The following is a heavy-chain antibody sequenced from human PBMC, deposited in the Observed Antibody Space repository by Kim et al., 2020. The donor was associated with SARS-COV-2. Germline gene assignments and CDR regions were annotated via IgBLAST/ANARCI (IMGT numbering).Heavy chain of an antibody. J-gene: IGHJ4*02. D-gene: IGHD4-17*01. CDR1: GFTFDDYA. CDR3: AKDFDYGGNSALDY. CDR2: ISWNSGSI. Sequence: GGSLRLSCAASGFTFDDYAMHWVRQAPGKGLEWVSGISWNSGSIGYADSVKGRFTISRDNAKNSLYLQMNSLRAEDTALYYCAKDFDYGGNSALDYWGQGTLVTVSS. V-gene: IGHV3-9*01.